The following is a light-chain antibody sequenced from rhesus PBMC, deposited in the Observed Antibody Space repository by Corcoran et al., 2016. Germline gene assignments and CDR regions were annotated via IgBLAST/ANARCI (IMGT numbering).Light chain of an antibody. CDR1: NSNLGAAYF. CDR2: QNN. J-gene: IGLJ1*01. Sequence: QPVLAQPPSASGAPGQRVYISCTGTNSNLGAAYFVSWYQQFPERAPKLLIFQNNQRPSGISVRFSASKSGTSASLTITGLQSEDEADYIGAAWDNVLSANIFGSGTRLTVL. CDR3: AAWDNVLSANI. V-gene: IGLV1S1*01.